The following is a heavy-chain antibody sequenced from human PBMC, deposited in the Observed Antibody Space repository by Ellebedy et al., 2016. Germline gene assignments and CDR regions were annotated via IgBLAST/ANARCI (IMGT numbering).Heavy chain of an antibody. J-gene: IGHJ4*02. D-gene: IGHD4-23*01. CDR2: IHYSGST. CDR1: GDSIGTYY. CDR3: ARSGQRWELDY. Sequence: SETLSLTCTVSGDSIGTYYWSWIRQPPGKGLEWVGYIHYSGSTNYNPSLKSRVTISIDTSKNQFSLKLSSVTAADTAVYYCARSGQRWELDYWGQGTLVTVSS. V-gene: IGHV4-59*01.